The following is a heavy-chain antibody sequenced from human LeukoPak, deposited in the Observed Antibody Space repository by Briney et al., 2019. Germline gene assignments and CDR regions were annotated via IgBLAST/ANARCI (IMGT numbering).Heavy chain of an antibody. CDR2: ISSSGSTI. J-gene: IGHJ4*02. D-gene: IGHD4-17*01. V-gene: IGHV3-48*03. Sequence: GGSLRLSCAASGFTFSSYEMNWVRQAPGKGLEWVSYISSSGSTIYYADSVKGRFTISRDNAKNSLYLQMNSLRAEDTAVYYCARGDDYGDYVRGDYWGQGTLVTVSS. CDR1: GFTFSSYE. CDR3: ARGDDYGDYVRGDY.